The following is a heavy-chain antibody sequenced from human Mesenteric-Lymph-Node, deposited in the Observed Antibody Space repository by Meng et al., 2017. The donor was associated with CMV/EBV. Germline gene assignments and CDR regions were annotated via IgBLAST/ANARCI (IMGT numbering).Heavy chain of an antibody. CDR1: FTNYY. CDR3: ARDGNYGSGSYYRSDHFDH. D-gene: IGHD3-10*01. Sequence: FTNYYVHWVRRAPGQGLEWRGIINPSGSSTGYAQKFQGRVTMTRDTSTSTVYMKLSSLRSEDTAVYYCARDGNYGSGSYYRSDHFDHWGQGTLVTVSS. CDR2: INPSGSST. V-gene: IGHV1-46*01. J-gene: IGHJ4*02.